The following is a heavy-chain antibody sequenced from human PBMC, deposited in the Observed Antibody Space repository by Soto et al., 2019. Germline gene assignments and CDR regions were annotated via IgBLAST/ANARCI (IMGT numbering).Heavy chain of an antibody. CDR1: GGTFSSYT. CDR3: ASSSRNSSSWYKDYYYYMDV. V-gene: IGHV1-69*02. Sequence: ASVKVSCKASGGTFSSYTISWVRQAPGQGLEWMGRIIPILGIANYAQKFQGRVTITADKSTSTAYMELSSLRSEDTAVYYCASSSRNSSSWYKDYYYYMDVWGKGTTVTVSS. D-gene: IGHD6-13*01. CDR2: IIPILGIA. J-gene: IGHJ6*03.